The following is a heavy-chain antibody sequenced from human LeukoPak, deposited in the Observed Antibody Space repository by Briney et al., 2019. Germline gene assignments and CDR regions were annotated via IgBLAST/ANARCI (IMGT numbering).Heavy chain of an antibody. J-gene: IGHJ5*02. V-gene: IGHV3-7*01. D-gene: IGHD5-24*01. Sequence: GGSLRLSCAASGFTFSSYWMSWVRLAPGKGLEWAANIKGDGSEKWYADSVKGRFTISRDNAQNSVHLQMNSLRAEDTAVYHCARDEYRSRWLHPWGQGTPVTVTS. CDR1: GFTFSSYW. CDR3: ARDEYRSRWLHP. CDR2: IKGDGSEK.